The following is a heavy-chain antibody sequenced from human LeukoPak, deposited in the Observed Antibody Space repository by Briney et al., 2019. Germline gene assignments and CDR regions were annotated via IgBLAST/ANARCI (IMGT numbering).Heavy chain of an antibody. CDR2: TYHSGNT. J-gene: IGHJ4*02. CDR1: GGSISGGGYS. V-gene: IGHV4-30-2*01. CDR3: ASHRGYSGYDLDY. D-gene: IGHD5-12*01. Sequence: SETLSLTCAVSGGSISGGGYSWSWIRQPPGKGLEWIGYTYHSGNTDYNPSLKSRVTIPVDRSKNQFSLTLSSVTAADTAMYYCASHRGYSGYDLDYWGQGTLVTVSS.